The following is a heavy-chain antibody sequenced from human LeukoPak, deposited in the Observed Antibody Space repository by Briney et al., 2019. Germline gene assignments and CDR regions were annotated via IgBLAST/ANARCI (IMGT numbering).Heavy chain of an antibody. CDR3: ARGRATGITIFGVVIPKDSYPADY. D-gene: IGHD3-3*01. J-gene: IGHJ4*02. CDR1: GGSISSYY. Sequence: SETLSLTCTVSGGSISSYYWSWIRQPPGKGLEWIGEINHSGSTNYNPSLKSRVTISVDTSKNQFSLKLSSVTAADTAVYYCARGRATGITIFGVVIPKDSYPADYWGQGTLVTVSS. V-gene: IGHV4-34*01. CDR2: INHSGST.